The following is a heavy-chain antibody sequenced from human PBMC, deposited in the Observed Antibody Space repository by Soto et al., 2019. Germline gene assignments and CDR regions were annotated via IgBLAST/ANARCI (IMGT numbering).Heavy chain of an antibody. D-gene: IGHD3-3*01. V-gene: IGHV4-61*01. CDR3: ARGDYDFWSGYYTAGYYYYGMDV. CDR1: GGSVSSGSYY. CDR2: IYYSGST. Sequence: SETLSLTNTVSGGSVSSGSYYWSWIRQPPGKGLEWIGYIYYSGSTNYNPSLKSRVTISVDTSKNQFSLKLSSVTAADTAVYYCARGDYDFWSGYYTAGYYYYGMDVWGQGTTVTVSS. J-gene: IGHJ6*02.